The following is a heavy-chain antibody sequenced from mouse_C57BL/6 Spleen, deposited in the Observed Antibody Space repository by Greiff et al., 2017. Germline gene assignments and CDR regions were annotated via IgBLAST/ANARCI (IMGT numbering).Heavy chain of an antibody. D-gene: IGHD1-1*01. CDR2: IRSKSNNYAT. V-gene: IGHV10-1*01. CDR3: VRHVYYGSSYYAMDY. CDR1: GFSFNTYA. Sequence: EVMLVESGGGLVQPKGSLKLSCAASGFSFNTYAMNWVRQAPGKGLEWVARIRSKSNNYATYYADSVKDRFTISRDDSESMLYLQMNNLKTEDTAMYYCVRHVYYGSSYYAMDYWGQGTSVTVSS. J-gene: IGHJ4*01.